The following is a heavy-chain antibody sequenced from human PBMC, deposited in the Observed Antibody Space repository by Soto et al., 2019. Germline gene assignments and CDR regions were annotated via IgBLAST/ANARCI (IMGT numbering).Heavy chain of an antibody. CDR3: ARGKGMEENYYYYGLDI. V-gene: IGHV1-3*01. CDR2: INGGTGQT. J-gene: IGHJ6*02. CDR1: GYTFTTHA. Sequence: ASVKVSCKASGYTFTTHAMHWVRQAPGQSLEWMGWINGGTGQTKHSQRFQDRVNITRDTSASTAYVELSSLRSEDTAVYYCARGKGMEENYYYYGLDIWGQGTTVTVSS. D-gene: IGHD1-1*01.